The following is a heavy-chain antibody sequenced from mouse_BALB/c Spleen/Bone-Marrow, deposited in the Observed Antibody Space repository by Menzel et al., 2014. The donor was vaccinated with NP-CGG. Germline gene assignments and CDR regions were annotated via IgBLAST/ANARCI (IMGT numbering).Heavy chain of an antibody. Sequence: EVKVVESGGGLVQPGGSLKLSCVASGFTFSSYGMSWVRQTPDKRLELVATINNNGGSTYYPDSVKGQFTISRDNAKNTLYLQMSSLKSEGTAMYYCARVYGWYFDVWGAGTTVTVSS. CDR1: GFTFSSYG. CDR2: INNNGGST. V-gene: IGHV5-6-3*01. D-gene: IGHD1-1*01. CDR3: ARVYGWYFDV. J-gene: IGHJ1*01.